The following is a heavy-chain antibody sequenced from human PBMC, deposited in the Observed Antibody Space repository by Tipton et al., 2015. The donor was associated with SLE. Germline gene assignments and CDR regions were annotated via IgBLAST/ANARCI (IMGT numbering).Heavy chain of an antibody. D-gene: IGHD1-1*01. Sequence: SLRLSCAASGFTFSSYSMHWVRQAPGTGLEWVAAISYDGSYIFYADSVKGRFTTSRDNSKNTLYLQMNSLRAEDTAVYYCAGELDRDAFDIWGQGTVVTVSS. CDR2: ISYDGSYI. CDR1: GFTFSSYS. J-gene: IGHJ3*02. V-gene: IGHV3-30*04. CDR3: AGELDRDAFDI.